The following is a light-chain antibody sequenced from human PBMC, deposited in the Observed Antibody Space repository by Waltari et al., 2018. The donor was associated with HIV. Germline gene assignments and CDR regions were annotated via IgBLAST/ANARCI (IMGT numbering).Light chain of an antibody. J-gene: IGKJ1*01. CDR2: EIS. V-gene: IGKV3-15*01. CDR3: QQYNSWPRT. CDR1: RTPSTN. Sequence: EIVVTQSPATLSVSPGERATLSCRASRTPSTNLAWYQQTPGQAPRLLIYEISTRAIGVPARFSGSGSGTEFTLTISSLQSEDSAVYYCQQYNSWPRTFGLGTKVEVK.